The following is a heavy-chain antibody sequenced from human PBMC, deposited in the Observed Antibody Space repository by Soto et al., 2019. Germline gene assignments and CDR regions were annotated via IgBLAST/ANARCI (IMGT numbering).Heavy chain of an antibody. CDR1: GGTFSSYA. CDR2: IIPIFGIA. D-gene: IGHD2-15*01. CDR3: ASPWAVVAPYYYYYYGMDV. Sequence: SVKVSCKASGGTFSSYAISWVRQAPGQGLEWMGGIIPIFGIANHAQKFQGRVTITADESTSTAYMELSSLRSEDTAVDYCASPWAVVAPYYYYYYGMDVWGQGTTVTVSS. V-gene: IGHV1-69*13. J-gene: IGHJ6*02.